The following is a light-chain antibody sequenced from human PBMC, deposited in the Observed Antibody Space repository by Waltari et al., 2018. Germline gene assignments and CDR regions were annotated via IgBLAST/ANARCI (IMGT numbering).Light chain of an antibody. CDR3: LMYMGGGISV. Sequence: QTVVTQEPSFSVSPGGTVTLTCGLSSASVPTNHYPSWYQKTPGQAPRTLIYSTKTRASGVPDRFSGSILGNKAALTITGAQTDDEADYYCLMYMGGGISVFGGGAKLTVL. V-gene: IGLV8-61*01. CDR1: SASVPTNHY. CDR2: STK. J-gene: IGLJ3*02.